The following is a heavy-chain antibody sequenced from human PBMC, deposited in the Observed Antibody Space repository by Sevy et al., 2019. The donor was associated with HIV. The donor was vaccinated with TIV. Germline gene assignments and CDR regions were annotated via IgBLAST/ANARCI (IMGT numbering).Heavy chain of an antibody. CDR3: ARGQITGSKPGYFDS. CDR2: INQDGSEK. V-gene: IGHV3-7*01. Sequence: GGSLRLSCAAPGFTFSNYWMSWVRQAPGKGLECVANINQDGSEKYYLDSVKGRFIVSRDNAKNSLYLQMNSLRAEDSAVYYCARGQITGSKPGYFDSWGQGTLVTVSS. CDR1: GFTFSNYW. J-gene: IGHJ4*02. D-gene: IGHD1-7*01.